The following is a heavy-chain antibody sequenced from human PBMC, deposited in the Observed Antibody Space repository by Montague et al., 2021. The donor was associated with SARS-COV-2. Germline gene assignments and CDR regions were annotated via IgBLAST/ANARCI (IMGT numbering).Heavy chain of an antibody. CDR1: GFTVSSNY. Sequence: SLRLSCPASGFTVSSNYMSWVRQAPGKGLEWVSVIYSGGSTYYADSVKGRFTISRHNSKNTLYLQMNSLRAEDTAVYYCARDHGSGWFTFDYWGQGTLVTVSS. CDR3: ARDHGSGWFTFDY. D-gene: IGHD6-19*01. J-gene: IGHJ4*02. V-gene: IGHV3-53*04. CDR2: IYSGGST.